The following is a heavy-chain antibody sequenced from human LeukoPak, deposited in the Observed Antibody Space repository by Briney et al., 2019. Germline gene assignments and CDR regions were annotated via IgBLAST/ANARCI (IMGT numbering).Heavy chain of an antibody. CDR1: GYSISSGYY. V-gene: IGHV4-38-2*01. J-gene: IGHJ4*02. CDR2: IYHSGST. Sequence: SETLSLTCAVSGYSISSGYYWGWIRQPPGKGLEWIGSIYHSGSTYYNPSLKSRVTISVDTSKNQFSLKLSSVTAADTAVYYCARRYHSNSFDYWGQGTLVTVSS. CDR3: ARRYHSNSFDY. D-gene: IGHD1-14*01.